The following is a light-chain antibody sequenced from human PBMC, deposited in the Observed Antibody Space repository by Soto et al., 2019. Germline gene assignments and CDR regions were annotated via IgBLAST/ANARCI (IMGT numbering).Light chain of an antibody. CDR2: GAS. V-gene: IGKV3-15*01. J-gene: IGKJ1*01. CDR3: QQYNNWPRT. Sequence: EIFMTQSPATLSVAQGERATLSCRASQSVSSNLAWYQQKPGQAPRLLIYGASTRATGIPARFSGSGSGTEFTLTISSLQSEDFAVYYCQQYNNWPRTFGQGTKVDIK. CDR1: QSVSSN.